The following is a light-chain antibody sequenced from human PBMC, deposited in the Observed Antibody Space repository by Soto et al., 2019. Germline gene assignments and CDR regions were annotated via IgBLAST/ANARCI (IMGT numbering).Light chain of an antibody. J-gene: IGKJ2*01. CDR3: QQYGSSPNT. CDR1: QSVSSSY. CDR2: GAS. Sequence: EIVLTQSPGTLSLSPGERATLSCGASQSVSSSYLAWYQQKPGQAPRLLIYGASSRATGIPDRFSGIGSGTDFTLTISRLEPEDFAVYYCQQYGSSPNTFGQGTKLEIK. V-gene: IGKV3-20*01.